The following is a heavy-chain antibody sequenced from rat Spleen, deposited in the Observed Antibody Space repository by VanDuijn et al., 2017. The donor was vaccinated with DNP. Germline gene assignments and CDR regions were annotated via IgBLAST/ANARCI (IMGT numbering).Heavy chain of an antibody. D-gene: IGHD1-1*01. J-gene: IGHJ2*01. CDR1: GFTFSSYW. Sequence: EVQLVETGGGLVQPGRSLKLSCVASGFTFSSYWMYWIRQAPGKGLEWVASINTDGGSTYYPDSVKGRFTISRDNAENTVYLQMNSLRSEDTATYYCAKEAYYSGVFDYWGQGVMVTVSS. CDR3: AKEAYYSGVFDY. V-gene: IGHV5-58*01. CDR2: INTDGGST.